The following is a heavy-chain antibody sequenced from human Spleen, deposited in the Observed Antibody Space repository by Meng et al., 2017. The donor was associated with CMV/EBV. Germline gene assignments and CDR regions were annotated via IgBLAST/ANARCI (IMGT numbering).Heavy chain of an antibody. D-gene: IGHD5-18*01. CDR3: ARDTVVDTPMVGGMDV. Sequence: ASVKVSCKASGYTLTGYYMHWVRQAPGQGLEWMGWINPNSGGTNYAQRFQGRVTITTDESTSTAYMELSSLRSEDTAVYYCARDTVVDTPMVGGMDVWGQGTTVTVSS. V-gene: IGHV1-2*02. CDR2: INPNSGGT. CDR1: GYTLTGYY. J-gene: IGHJ6*02.